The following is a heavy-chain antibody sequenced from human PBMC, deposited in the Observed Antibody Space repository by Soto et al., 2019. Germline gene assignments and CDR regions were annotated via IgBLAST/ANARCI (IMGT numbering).Heavy chain of an antibody. CDR1: GGTFSSYA. J-gene: IGHJ4*02. Sequence: QVQLVQSGAEVKKPGSSVKVSCKASGGTFSSYAISWVRQAPGRGLECMGGIIRIFGTANYAQKFQGRVTSTADESTSTAYMELSSRRSEDTAVYYCAREQGADDSSGYYGPYYFDYCGQGPLATVSS. CDR2: IIRIFGTA. CDR3: AREQGADDSSGYYGPYYFDY. D-gene: IGHD3-22*01. V-gene: IGHV1-69*01.